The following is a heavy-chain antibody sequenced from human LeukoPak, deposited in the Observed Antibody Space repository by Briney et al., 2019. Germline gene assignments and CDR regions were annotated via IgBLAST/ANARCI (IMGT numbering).Heavy chain of an antibody. V-gene: IGHV4-31*03. CDR3: ASWAPRSNGGVGGFDY. D-gene: IGHD4-23*01. CDR1: GGSISSGGYY. CDR2: IYYSGST. J-gene: IGHJ4*02. Sequence: SETLSLTCTVSGGSISSGGYYWSWIRQHPGKGLEWIGYIYYSGSTYYNPPLKSRVTISVDTSKNQFSLKLSSVTAADTAVYYCASWAPRSNGGVGGFDYWGQGTLVTVSS.